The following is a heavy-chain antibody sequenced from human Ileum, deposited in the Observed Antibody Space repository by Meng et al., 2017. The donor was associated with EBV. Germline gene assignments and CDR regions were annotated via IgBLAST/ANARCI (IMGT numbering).Heavy chain of an antibody. CDR1: CASMTNNY. CDR2: VYSGTT. D-gene: IGHD1-26*01. CDR3: ARGGQWEPLDS. V-gene: IGHV4-59*01. Sequence: QVQLQESGPRLVKPSETLSLTCTVSCASMTNNYWSWIRQSPGKTLEWIGFVYSGTTSYNPSLKSRVSLSEDTSKGQFSLRLTSVTAADTAVYYCARGGQWEPLDSWGQGILVTVSS. J-gene: IGHJ4*02.